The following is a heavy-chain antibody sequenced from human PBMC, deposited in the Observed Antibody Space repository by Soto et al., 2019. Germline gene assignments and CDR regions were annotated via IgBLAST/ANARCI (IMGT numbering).Heavy chain of an antibody. J-gene: IGHJ5*01. CDR3: VRRVASGHPSWFDS. CDR1: EDTFTHYD. V-gene: IGHV1-8*01. D-gene: IGHD2-21*01. Sequence: QVELVQSGAEVKKPGASVKVSCQASEDTFTHYDINWVRQATGQGLEWMGWMNPNTGNIDYAHKFQGRVTMTTDTSTRTVYMELSSLRSDDTAVYYCVRRVASGHPSWFDSWGHGTLVTVSS. CDR2: MNPNTGNI.